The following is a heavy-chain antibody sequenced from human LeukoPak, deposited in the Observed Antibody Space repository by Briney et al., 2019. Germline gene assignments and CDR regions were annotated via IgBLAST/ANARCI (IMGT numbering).Heavy chain of an antibody. CDR3: ARAVAGLDGYNGY. D-gene: IGHD5-24*01. CDR1: GFTFSSYS. J-gene: IGHJ4*02. CDR2: ISSSSNYK. V-gene: IGHV3-21*01. Sequence: PGGSLRLSCAASGFTFSSYSMNWVRQAPGKGLEWVSSISSSSNYKYYADSVRGRFTISRDNAKNSLYLQMNSLTAEDTAVYYCARAVAGLDGYNGYWGQGTLVTVSS.